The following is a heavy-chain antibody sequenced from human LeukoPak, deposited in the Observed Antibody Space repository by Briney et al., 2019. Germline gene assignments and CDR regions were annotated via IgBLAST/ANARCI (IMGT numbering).Heavy chain of an antibody. CDR2: IIPIFGTA. J-gene: IGHJ6*03. Sequence: ASVKVSCKASGYTFTGYYMHWVRQAPGQGLEWMGGIIPIFGTANYAQKFQGRVTITADKSTSTAYMELSSLRSEDTAVYYCARGIAARRTRYYYYMDVWGKGTTVTVSS. V-gene: IGHV1-69*06. CDR3: ARGIAARRTRYYYYMDV. D-gene: IGHD6-6*01. CDR1: GYTFTGYY.